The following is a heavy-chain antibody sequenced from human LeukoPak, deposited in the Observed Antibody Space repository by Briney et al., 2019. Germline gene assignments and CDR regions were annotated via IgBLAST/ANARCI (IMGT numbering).Heavy chain of an antibody. D-gene: IGHD3-22*01. CDR1: GGTFSSYA. J-gene: IGHJ4*02. V-gene: IGHV1-69*04. CDR3: ASDPSGPNMIEFSDY. CDR2: IIPILGIA. Sequence: SVKVCCKASGGTFSSYAISWVRQAPGQGLEWMGRIIPILGIANYAQKFQGRVTITADKSTSTAYMELSSLRSEDTAVYYCASDPSGPNMIEFSDYWGQGTLVTVSS.